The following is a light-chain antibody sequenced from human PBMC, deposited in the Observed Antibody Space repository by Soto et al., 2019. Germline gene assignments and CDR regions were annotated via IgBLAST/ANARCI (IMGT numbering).Light chain of an antibody. V-gene: IGLV9-49*01. CDR3: GADHGSGSNFVVV. Sequence: QSALTQPPSASASLGASVTLTCTLSSGYSNYKVDWYQQRPGKGPRFVMRVGTGGIVGSKGDGIPDRFSVLGSGLNGYLTIKNIQEEDESDYHCGADHGSGSNFVVVFGGGTTLTFL. CDR1: SGYSNYK. CDR2: VGTGGIVG. J-gene: IGLJ2*01.